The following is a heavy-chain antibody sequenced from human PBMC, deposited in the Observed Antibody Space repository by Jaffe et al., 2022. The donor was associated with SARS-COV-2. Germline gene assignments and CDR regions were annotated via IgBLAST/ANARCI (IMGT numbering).Heavy chain of an antibody. J-gene: IGHJ6*02. V-gene: IGHV3-23*01. Sequence: EVQLLESGGGLVQPGGSLRLSCAASGFTFSSYAMSWVRQAPGKGLEWVSAISGSGGSTYYADSVKGRFTISRDNSKNTLYLQMNSLRAEDTAVYYCAKDELNRGTYSSGPYYYYGMDVWGQGTTVTVSS. CDR2: ISGSGGST. D-gene: IGHD6-19*01. CDR1: GFTFSSYA. CDR3: AKDELNRGTYSSGPYYYYGMDV.